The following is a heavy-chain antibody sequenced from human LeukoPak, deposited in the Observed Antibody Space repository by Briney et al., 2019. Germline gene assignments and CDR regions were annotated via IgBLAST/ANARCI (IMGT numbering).Heavy chain of an antibody. CDR3: ARVSDDSGWNFDY. CDR1: GYTFTGYA. CDR2: INAGNGNR. V-gene: IGHV1-3*01. J-gene: IGHJ4*02. D-gene: IGHD6-19*01. Sequence: ASVKVSCKASGYTFTGYAIHWVRQAPGQRLEWMGWINAGNGNRKYSQKFQDRVTITREPSATTAYMELNSLTSEDTAVYYCARVSDDSGWNFDYWRQGTLVTVSS.